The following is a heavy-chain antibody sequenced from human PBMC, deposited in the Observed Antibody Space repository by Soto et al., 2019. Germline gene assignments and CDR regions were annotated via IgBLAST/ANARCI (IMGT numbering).Heavy chain of an antibody. J-gene: IGHJ4*02. CDR3: ARLGEFIAAAPS. D-gene: IGHD6-13*01. CDR1: GGSISSSSYY. V-gene: IGHV4-39*01. Sequence: SETQSLTCTVSGGSISSSSYYWGWIRQPPGKGLEWIGSIYYSGSTYYNPSLKSRVTISVDTSKNQFSLKLSSVTAADTAVYYCARLGEFIAAAPSWGQGTLVTVS. CDR2: IYYSGST.